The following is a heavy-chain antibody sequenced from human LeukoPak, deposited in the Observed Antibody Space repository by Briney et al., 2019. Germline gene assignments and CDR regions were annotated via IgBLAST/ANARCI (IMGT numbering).Heavy chain of an antibody. V-gene: IGHV4-4*07. Sequence: PSETLSLTCTVPGHPIYSYYWSWIRQTAGKGLEWIGRLYPGVSTNYNPSLKSRVTMSVDTSKNQFALKLSAVTAADTAVYYCARLKFYDSTGYSPGHYMDVWGKGTTVTVSS. J-gene: IGHJ6*03. CDR3: ARLKFYDSTGYSPGHYMDV. CDR2: LYPGVST. D-gene: IGHD3-22*01. CDR1: GHPIYSYY.